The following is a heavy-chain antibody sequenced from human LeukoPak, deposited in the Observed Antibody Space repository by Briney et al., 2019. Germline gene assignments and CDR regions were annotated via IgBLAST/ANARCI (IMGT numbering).Heavy chain of an antibody. J-gene: IGHJ4*02. CDR2: INPSGGST. CDR3: ARSPPKGTMIVV. CDR1: GYTFTSYY. D-gene: IGHD3-22*01. V-gene: IGHV1-46*01. Sequence: ASVKVSCKASGYTFTSYYMHWVRQAPGQGLEWMGIINPSGGSTSYAQKFQGRVTMTRDTSTSTVYMELSSLRSEDTAVYSCARSPPKGTMIVVWGQGTLVTVSS.